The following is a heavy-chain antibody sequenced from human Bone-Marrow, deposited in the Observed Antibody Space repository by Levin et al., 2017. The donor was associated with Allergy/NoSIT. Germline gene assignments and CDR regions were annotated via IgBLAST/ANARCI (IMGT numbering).Heavy chain of an antibody. CDR2: IYYSGST. D-gene: IGHD4-17*01. Sequence: SETLSLTCTVSGGSISSYYWSWIRQPPGKGLEWIGYIYYSGSTNYNPSLKSRVTISVDTSKNQFSLKLSSVTAADTAVYYRATYYGNDAFDIWGQGTMVTVSS. CDR1: GGSISSYY. CDR3: ATYYGNDAFDI. V-gene: IGHV4-59*01. J-gene: IGHJ3*02.